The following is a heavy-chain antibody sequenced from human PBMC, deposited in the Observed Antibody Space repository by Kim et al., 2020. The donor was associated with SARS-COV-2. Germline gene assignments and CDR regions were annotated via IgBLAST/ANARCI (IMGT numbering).Heavy chain of an antibody. CDR3: ARDEGFCNVGSCHDYYYGMDV. CDR1: GGTFSSYA. Sequence: SVKVSCKASGGTFSSYAISWVRQAPGQGLEWLGGIIPIFGTANYAQKFQGRVTITADESTTTTCMELSSLRSEDTAVCYCARDEGFCNVGSCHDYYYGMDVWGQGTTGTVSS. D-gene: IGHD2-15*01. V-gene: IGHV1-69*13. J-gene: IGHJ6*02. CDR2: IIPIFGTA.